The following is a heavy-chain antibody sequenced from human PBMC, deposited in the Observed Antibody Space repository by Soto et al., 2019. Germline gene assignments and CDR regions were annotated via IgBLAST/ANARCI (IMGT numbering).Heavy chain of an antibody. CDR3: AKDPSSGWYESPGFDY. CDR1: GFTFSSYA. D-gene: IGHD6-19*01. Sequence: GGSLRLSCAASGFTFSSYAMSWVRQAPGKGLEWVSAISGSGGSTYYADSVKGRFTISRDNSKNTLYLQMNSLRAEDTAVYYCAKDPSSGWYESPGFDYWGQGTLVTVSS. J-gene: IGHJ4*02. CDR2: ISGSGGST. V-gene: IGHV3-23*01.